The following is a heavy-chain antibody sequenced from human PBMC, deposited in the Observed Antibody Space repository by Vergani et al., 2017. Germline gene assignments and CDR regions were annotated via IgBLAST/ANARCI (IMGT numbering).Heavy chain of an antibody. Sequence: QVQLVESGGGVVQPGRSLRLSCAASGFTFSSYAMHWVRQAPGKGLEWVAVISYDGSNKYYADSVKGRFTISRDNSKNTRYLQMNSLRAEDTAVYYCARDSILATTDGYFDYWGEGTLVTVSS. V-gene: IGHV3-30-3*01. CDR1: GFTFSSYA. CDR2: ISYDGSNK. D-gene: IGHD3-3*02. J-gene: IGHJ4*02. CDR3: ARDSILATTDGYFDY.